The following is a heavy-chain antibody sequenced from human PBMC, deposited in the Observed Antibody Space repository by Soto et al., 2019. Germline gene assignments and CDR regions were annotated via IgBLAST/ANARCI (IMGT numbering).Heavy chain of an antibody. CDR1: GYTFTSYD. V-gene: IGHV1-8*01. CDR2: MNPNSGNT. Sequence: ASVKVSCKASGYTFTSYDINWVRQATGQGLEWMGWMNPNSGNTGYAQKFQGRVTMTRNTSISTAYMELSGLRSEDTAVYYCARGRGWLYYYYGMDVWGQGTTVTVSS. CDR3: ARGRGWLYYYYGMDV. J-gene: IGHJ6*02. D-gene: IGHD5-12*01.